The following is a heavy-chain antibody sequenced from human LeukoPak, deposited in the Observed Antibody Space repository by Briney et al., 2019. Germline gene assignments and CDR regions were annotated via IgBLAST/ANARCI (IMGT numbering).Heavy chain of an antibody. D-gene: IGHD4-11*01. CDR1: GFTFSTYA. J-gene: IGHJ4*02. CDR2: ISSNGYST. V-gene: IGHV3-64*02. CDR3: TRAGGYSNDY. Sequence: GGSLKLSCAASGFTFSTYAMHWVRQAPGKGLEYVSAISSNGYSTYYADSVKGRFTISRDNSKNTLYLQMGSLRADDMAVYYCTRAGGYSNDYWGQGTLV.